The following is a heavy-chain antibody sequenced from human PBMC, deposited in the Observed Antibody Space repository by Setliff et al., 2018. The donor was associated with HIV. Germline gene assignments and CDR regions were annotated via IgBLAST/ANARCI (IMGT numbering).Heavy chain of an antibody. D-gene: IGHD3-3*01. V-gene: IGHV1-69*10. CDR2: IIPILGIA. CDR3: ARVGRGGYYYDAFDF. Sequence: SVKVSCKASGGTFSSYAISWVRQAPGQGLEWMGGIIPILGIANYAQKFQGRVTITADKSTSTAYMELSSLRSEDTAVYYCARVGRGGYYYDAFDFWGQGTMVTVSS. J-gene: IGHJ3*01. CDR1: GGTFSSYA.